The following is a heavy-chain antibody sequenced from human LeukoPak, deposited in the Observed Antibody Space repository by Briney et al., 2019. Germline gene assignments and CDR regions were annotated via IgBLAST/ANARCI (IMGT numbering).Heavy chain of an antibody. CDR3: ARFTYYDILTGPALGQYYFDY. D-gene: IGHD3-9*01. CDR2: IYYSGST. V-gene: IGHV4-39*07. J-gene: IGHJ4*02. CDR1: GGSISSSSYY. Sequence: SETLSLTCTVSGGSISSSSYYWGWIRQPPGKGLEWIGSIYYSGSTYYNPSLKSRVTISVDTSKNQFSLKLSSVTAADTAVYYCARFTYYDILTGPALGQYYFDYWGQGTLVTVSS.